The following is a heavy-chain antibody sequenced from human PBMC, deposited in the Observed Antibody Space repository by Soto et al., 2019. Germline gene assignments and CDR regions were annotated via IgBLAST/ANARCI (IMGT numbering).Heavy chain of an antibody. CDR2: ISSSGSTI. CDR1: GFTFSSYE. Sequence: GGSLRLSCAASGFTFSSYEMNWVRQAPGKGLEWVSYISSSGSTIYYADSVKGRFTISRDNAKNSLYLQMNSLRAEDTAVYYCASSRVTTSSYYYYGMDVWGQRTTVAGYS. J-gene: IGHJ6*02. D-gene: IGHD4-17*01. CDR3: ASSRVTTSSYYYYGMDV. V-gene: IGHV3-48*03.